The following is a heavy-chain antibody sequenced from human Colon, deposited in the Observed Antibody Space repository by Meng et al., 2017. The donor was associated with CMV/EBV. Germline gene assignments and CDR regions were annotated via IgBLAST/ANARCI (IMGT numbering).Heavy chain of an antibody. V-gene: IGHV3-64*01. CDR1: GCTFSGYS. D-gene: IGHD2-15*01. CDR3: ARVGDGGTCYDY. CDR2: ITGDGRNT. Sequence: CETSGCTFSGYSMHWVRQATGKGLEYVSAITGDGRNTYYANSVKGRFTISRDNSKNTLYLQMGSLRGEDMAVYYCARVGDGGTCYDYWGQGTLVTVSS. J-gene: IGHJ4*02.